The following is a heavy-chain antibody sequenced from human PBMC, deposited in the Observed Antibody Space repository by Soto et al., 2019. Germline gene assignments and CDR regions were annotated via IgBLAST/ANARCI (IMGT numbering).Heavy chain of an antibody. J-gene: IGHJ4*02. CDR2: IWYDGSNK. D-gene: IGHD6-13*01. V-gene: IGHV3-33*01. CDR3: ARAGYSSSWSTYYFDY. Sequence: QVQLVESGGGVVQPGRSLRLSCAASGFTFSSYGMHWVRQAPGKGLEWVAVIWYDGSNKYYADSVKGRFTISRANSTTTLYLQMNSLSAEDTAVYYCARAGYSSSWSTYYFDYWGQGTLVTVSS. CDR1: GFTFSSYG.